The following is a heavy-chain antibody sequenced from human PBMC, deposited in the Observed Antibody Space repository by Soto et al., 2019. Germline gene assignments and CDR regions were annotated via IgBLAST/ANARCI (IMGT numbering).Heavy chain of an antibody. Sequence: GGALLLYCEAPGFTFSRDSMNWVREVPGKGLGWVASISSASSETWYADSVKGLFIISRDNAQNSLFLQMTTLRPEDSAIYYCARGVNSWGGYLFWGQGTPFTVSP. J-gene: IGHJ4*02. CDR2: ISSASSET. CDR1: GFTFSRDS. CDR3: ARGVNSWGGYLF. V-gene: IGHV3-21*01. D-gene: IGHD5-12*01.